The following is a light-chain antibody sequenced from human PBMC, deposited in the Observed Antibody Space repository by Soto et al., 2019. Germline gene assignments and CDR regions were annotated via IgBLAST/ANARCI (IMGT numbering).Light chain of an antibody. CDR1: QSVSSSF. J-gene: IGKJ1*01. CDR3: QHYGTSLWT. Sequence: EIMLTQSPGTLSLSPGERATLSCRASQSVSSSFLAWYQQKPGQAPRLLIYGASSRATGIPDKFSGSGSGTDFNLTISRLEPEDFAMYLCQHYGTSLWTFDQGTKVEIK. V-gene: IGKV3-20*01. CDR2: GAS.